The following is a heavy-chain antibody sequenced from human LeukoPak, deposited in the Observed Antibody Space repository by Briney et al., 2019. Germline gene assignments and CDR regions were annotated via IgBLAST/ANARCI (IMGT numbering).Heavy chain of an antibody. Sequence: ASVKVSCKASGYTFTSYGISWVRQAPGQGLEWMGWISAYNGNTNYAQKLQGRVTMTTDTSTSTAYMELRSLRSDDTAVYYCARMGYCSGGSCYKNYYYYYMDVWGKGTTVTISS. CDR3: ARMGYCSGGSCYKNYYYYYMDV. D-gene: IGHD2-15*01. CDR1: GYTFTSYG. J-gene: IGHJ6*03. V-gene: IGHV1-18*01. CDR2: ISAYNGNT.